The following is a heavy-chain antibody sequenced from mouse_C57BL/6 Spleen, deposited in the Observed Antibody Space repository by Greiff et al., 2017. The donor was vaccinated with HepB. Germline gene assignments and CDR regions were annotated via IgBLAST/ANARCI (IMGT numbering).Heavy chain of an antibody. CDR1: GYSITSGYY. D-gene: IGHD1-1*01. CDR3: ARRYYGSSFDY. Sequence: DVKLQESGPGLVKPSQSLSLTCSVTGYSITSGYYWNWIRQFPGNKLEWMGYISYDGSNNYNPSLKNRISITRDTSKNQFFLKLNSVTTEDTATYYCARRYYGSSFDYWGQGTTLTVSS. CDR2: ISYDGSN. J-gene: IGHJ2*01. V-gene: IGHV3-6*01.